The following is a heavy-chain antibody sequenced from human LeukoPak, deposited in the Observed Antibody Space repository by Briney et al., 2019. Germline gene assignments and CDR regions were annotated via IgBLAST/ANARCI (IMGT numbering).Heavy chain of an antibody. CDR2: IHPRRGDT. CDR3: ARDPPTSEELDY. Sequence: ASVKVSCKTSGYSFTAFYIHWVRQAPGQGLEWMGWIHPRRGDTNYAQKFQGRVTMTRDTSISTAYLDLSSLRSDDTAVYYCARDPPTSEELDYWGQGTLVTVYS. D-gene: IGHD1-26*01. J-gene: IGHJ4*02. V-gene: IGHV1-2*02. CDR1: GYSFTAFY.